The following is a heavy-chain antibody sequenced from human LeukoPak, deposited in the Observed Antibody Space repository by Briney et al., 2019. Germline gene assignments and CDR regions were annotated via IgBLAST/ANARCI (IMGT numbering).Heavy chain of an antibody. CDR2: INANTGGT. Sequence: ASVKVSCKASGYSFSDYYVYWVRQAAGQGLEWMGVINANTGGTYYAQKFRGRVTMTRDTSISTAYMELSRLTSDDTAEYYCARGLAVAENWGQGTLVTVSS. D-gene: IGHD6-19*01. CDR3: ARGLAVAEN. J-gene: IGHJ4*02. CDR1: GYSFSDYY. V-gene: IGHV1-2*02.